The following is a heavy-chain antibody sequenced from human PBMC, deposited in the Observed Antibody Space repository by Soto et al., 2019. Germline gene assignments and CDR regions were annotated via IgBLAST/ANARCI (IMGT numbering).Heavy chain of an antibody. CDR1: RGMFSSYT. Sequence: QVQLVQSGAEVKKPGSSVKVSCEVSRGMFSSYTISWVRQAPGQGLEWMGRIFPLLGVADFAQKFQGRLTITEDTSTSTTYMELRSLRAEDTAVYYCAREGERVVVVPAAMRDEPFDVWGQGTMVTVSS. V-gene: IGHV1-69*08. D-gene: IGHD2-2*01. CDR3: AREGERVVVVPAAMRDEPFDV. CDR2: IFPLLGVA. J-gene: IGHJ3*01.